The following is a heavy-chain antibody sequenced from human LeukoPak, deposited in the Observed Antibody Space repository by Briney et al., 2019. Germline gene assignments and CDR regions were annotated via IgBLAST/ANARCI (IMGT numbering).Heavy chain of an antibody. CDR3: ASLATGNGFDI. D-gene: IGHD5-12*01. CDR1: GFSFSSYA. J-gene: IGHJ3*02. CDR2: ISKSADRT. Sequence: GGSLRLSCAASGFSFSSYAMAWVRQAPGKGLEWVSAISKSADRTEYADSVKGRFTISRDNSKNTLYLQMNSLRAEDTAVHYCASLATGNGFDIWGPGTMVTVSS. V-gene: IGHV3-23*01.